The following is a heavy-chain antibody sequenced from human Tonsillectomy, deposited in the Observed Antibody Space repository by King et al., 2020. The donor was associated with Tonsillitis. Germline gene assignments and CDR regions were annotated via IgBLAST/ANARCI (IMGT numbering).Heavy chain of an antibody. CDR2: INIDGSST. J-gene: IGHJ4*02. D-gene: IGHD6-13*01. V-gene: IGHV3-74*01. Sequence: VQLVESGGGLVQPGGSLRLSCAASGFTFSSYWMHWVRQAPGKGLVWVSRINIDGSSTRYADSVKGRFTISRDNAKNTLSLQMNSLRAEDTAVYYCARVSRGSSSCDYWGQGTLVTVSS. CDR1: GFTFSSYW. CDR3: ARVSRGSSSCDY.